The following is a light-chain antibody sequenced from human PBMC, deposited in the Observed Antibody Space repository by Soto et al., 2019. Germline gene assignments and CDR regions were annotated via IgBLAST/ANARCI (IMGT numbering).Light chain of an antibody. J-gene: IGLJ1*01. Sequence: QSALTQPASVSGSPGQSITISCTGTSSDVGSYNLVSWYQQHPGKAPKLMIYEGSKRPSGVSNRFSGSKSGNTASLTISGRQAEDEADYYCCSYAGSSTLYVFGTGTKLTVL. V-gene: IGLV2-23*01. CDR2: EGS. CDR3: CSYAGSSTLYV. CDR1: SSDVGSYNL.